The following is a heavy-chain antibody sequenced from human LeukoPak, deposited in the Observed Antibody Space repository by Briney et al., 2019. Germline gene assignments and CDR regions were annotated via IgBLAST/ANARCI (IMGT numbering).Heavy chain of an antibody. CDR1: GFTSSSYW. CDR2: INSDGSSI. V-gene: IGHV3-74*01. Sequence: PGGSLRLSCAASGFTSSSYWMHWIRQAPGQGLVWVSRINSDGSSINYADSVKGRFTISRDNAKNTLHLQMNSLRGEDTAVYYCARAASGPEFDYWGQGTLVTVSS. CDR3: ARAASGPEFDY. J-gene: IGHJ4*02. D-gene: IGHD6-19*01.